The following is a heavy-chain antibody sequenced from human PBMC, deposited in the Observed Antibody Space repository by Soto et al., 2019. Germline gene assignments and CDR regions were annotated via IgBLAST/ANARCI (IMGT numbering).Heavy chain of an antibody. J-gene: IGHJ3*02. D-gene: IGHD1-1*01. V-gene: IGHV4-34*01. CDR1: GGFVTSGSYY. CDR3: ARVERGTATTVVDAFDI. Sequence: QVQLQQWGAGLLKPSETLSLTCAVYGGFVTSGSYYWSWIRQPPGKGLEWIGEMSHSGGTHFNPSLTSRVNISVDTSKNQFTLKMSSVTDADTALYYCARVERGTATTVVDAFDIWGPGTMVTVSS. CDR2: MSHSGGT.